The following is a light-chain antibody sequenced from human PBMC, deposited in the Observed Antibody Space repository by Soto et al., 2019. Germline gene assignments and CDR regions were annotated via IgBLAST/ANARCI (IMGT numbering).Light chain of an antibody. CDR3: TSFAPGRIYV. CDR1: SSDIGAYDL. CDR2: EVS. V-gene: IGLV2-14*03. Sequence: QPVRAQPDCVSLSPGQSITISCIGTSSDIGAYDLVSWYQQHPGRAPKRIIYEVSHRFSGLSYRFSGSKSGNTASLTISGLQAEDEGDYYCTSFAPGRIYVFGSGTKVTVL. J-gene: IGLJ1*01.